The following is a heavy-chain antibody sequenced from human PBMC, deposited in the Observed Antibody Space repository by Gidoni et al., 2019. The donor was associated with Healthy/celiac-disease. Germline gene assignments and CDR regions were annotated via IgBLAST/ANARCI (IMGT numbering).Heavy chain of an antibody. CDR3: ARDHDYGDNYFDY. Sequence: QVQLLESGGGLVKPGGSLRLPCPASGFTFSDYDMSWLRQAPGKGLRWVSYISSSGSTIYYADSVKGQFTISRDNAKTSLYLQMNSLRAEDTAVYYCARDHDYGDNYFDYWGQGTLVTVSS. D-gene: IGHD4-17*01. CDR2: ISSSGSTI. CDR1: GFTFSDYD. V-gene: IGHV3-11*01. J-gene: IGHJ4*02.